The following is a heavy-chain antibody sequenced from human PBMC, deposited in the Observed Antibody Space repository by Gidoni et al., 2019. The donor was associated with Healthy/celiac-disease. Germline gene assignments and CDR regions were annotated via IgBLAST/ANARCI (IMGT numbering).Heavy chain of an antibody. J-gene: IGHJ4*02. CDR1: GFPFSDYS. V-gene: IGHV3-11*01. Sequence: QVQLVESGGGLVKPGGSLRLSCAASGFPFSDYSLSLFRQPPGKGLEWVTYISSSGSTIYYADSVKGRCTISRDNAKNSLYLQMNSLRAEDTAVYYCARDSFGSSSWYAMRWYSSGWGVWDYWGQGTLVTVSS. CDR2: ISSSGSTI. D-gene: IGHD6-19*01. CDR3: ARDSFGSSSWYAMRWYSSGWGVWDY.